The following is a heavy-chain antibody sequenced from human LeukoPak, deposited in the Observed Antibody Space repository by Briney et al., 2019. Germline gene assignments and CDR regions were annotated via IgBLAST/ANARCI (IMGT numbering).Heavy chain of an antibody. CDR3: ARIYCSSTNCYRHFDY. CDR1: GFTFC. Sequence: GGSLRLSCTASGFTFCMTWVRQAPGKGLEWVANMTQDGSEKYYVDSVKGRFTISRDNAKNSLYLQMNSLRAEDTAVYYCARIYCSSTNCYRHFDYWGQGTLVTVSS. D-gene: IGHD2-2*01. CDR2: MTQDGSEK. J-gene: IGHJ4*02. V-gene: IGHV3-7*01.